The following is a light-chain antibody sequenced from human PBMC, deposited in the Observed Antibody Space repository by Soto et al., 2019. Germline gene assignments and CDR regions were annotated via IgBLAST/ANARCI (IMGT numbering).Light chain of an antibody. Sequence: EVVLTQSPDTLSLPPWGRATLSCRASQSISSYLAWYQQKPGQAPRLLIYDASSRATGIPARFSGSGSGTDFTLTISSLEPEDFAVYYCQQLTDWPPQWTFGQGTKVDIK. V-gene: IGKV3-11*01. CDR1: QSISSY. CDR3: QQLTDWPPQWT. CDR2: DAS. J-gene: IGKJ1*01.